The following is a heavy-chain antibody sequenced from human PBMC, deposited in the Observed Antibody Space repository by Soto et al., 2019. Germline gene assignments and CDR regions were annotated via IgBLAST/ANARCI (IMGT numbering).Heavy chain of an antibody. CDR3: ARDQKDMTTVTTGGFDY. Sequence: QVQLVQSGAEVKKPGSSVKVSCKASGGTFSSYAISWVRQAPGQGLEWMGGIIPIFGTANYAQKFQGRVTITADESTSTACMALSSLRSEDTDVYYWARDQKDMTTVTTGGFDYWGQGTLVTVSS. J-gene: IGHJ4*02. V-gene: IGHV1-69*12. CDR1: GGTFSSYA. CDR2: IIPIFGTA. D-gene: IGHD4-17*01.